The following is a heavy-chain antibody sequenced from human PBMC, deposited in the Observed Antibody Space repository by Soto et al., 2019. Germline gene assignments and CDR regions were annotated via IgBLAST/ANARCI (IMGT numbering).Heavy chain of an antibody. CDR2: ISYDGSNK. CDR3: ARARKPQKPVPVYYGMDV. Sequence: GGSLRLSCAASGFTFSSYAMHWVRQAPGKGLEWVAVISYDGSNKYYADSVKGRFTISRDNSKNTLYLQMNSLRAEDTAVYYSARARKPQKPVPVYYGMDVWGQGTTVTVSS. V-gene: IGHV3-30-3*01. CDR1: GFTFSSYA. D-gene: IGHD6-13*01. J-gene: IGHJ6*02.